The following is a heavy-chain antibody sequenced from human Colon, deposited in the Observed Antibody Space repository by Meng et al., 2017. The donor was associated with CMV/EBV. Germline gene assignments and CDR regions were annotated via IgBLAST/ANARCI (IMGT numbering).Heavy chain of an antibody. Sequence: QVRSVQSVVEVRKPGASVKVACKASGYTFTPYYIHWVRPAPGQGLEWVGCMLPKTGALDYAQKFRGRITLTTDTSITTAYMELSGLTSDDTAVYYCIRENWYYDYWGLGTLVTVSS. V-gene: IGHV1-2*02. CDR2: MLPKTGAL. CDR1: GYTFTPYY. D-gene: IGHD1-1*01. J-gene: IGHJ4*02. CDR3: IRENWYYDY.